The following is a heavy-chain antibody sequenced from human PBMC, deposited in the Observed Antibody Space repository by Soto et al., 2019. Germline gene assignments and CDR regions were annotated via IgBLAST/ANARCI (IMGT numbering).Heavy chain of an antibody. J-gene: IGHJ6*02. CDR1: GAPFSSYA. Sequence: VKVSCKASGAPFSSYAISWVRQAPGQGLEWMGGIIPIFGTANYAQKFQGRVTITAEESTSTAYMGLSSLRSEDTAVYYCASSYYDFCSGYHPDYYHYGMDVWGQGTTVTVSS. CDR3: ASSYYDFCSGYHPDYYHYGMDV. V-gene: IGHV1-69*13. D-gene: IGHD3-3*01. CDR2: IIPIFGTA.